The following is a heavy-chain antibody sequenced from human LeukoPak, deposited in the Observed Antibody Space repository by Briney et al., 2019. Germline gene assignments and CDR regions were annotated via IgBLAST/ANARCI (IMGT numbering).Heavy chain of an antibody. CDR3: ARGGVHDYVWGSYRPRFDY. D-gene: IGHD3-16*02. J-gene: IGHJ4*02. CDR1: GGSFSGYY. V-gene: IGHV4-34*01. CDR2: INHSGST. Sequence: SETLSLTCAVYGGSFSGYYWSWIRQPPGKGLEWIGEINHSGSTNYNPSLKSRVTISVDTSKNQFSLKLSSVTAADTAVYYCARGGVHDYVWGSYRPRFDYWGQGTLVTASS.